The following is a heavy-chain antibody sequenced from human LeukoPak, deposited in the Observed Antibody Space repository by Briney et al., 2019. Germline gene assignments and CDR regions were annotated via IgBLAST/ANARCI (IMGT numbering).Heavy chain of an antibody. Sequence: GGSLRLSCAASGFTFSSYAMSWVRQAPGKGLEWVSGISWNSGSIGYADSVKGRFTISRDNAKNSLYLQMNSLRAEDTALYYCAKGSSMVRGFDAFDIWGQGTMVTVSS. J-gene: IGHJ3*02. V-gene: IGHV3-9*01. CDR2: ISWNSGSI. CDR1: GFTFSSYA. D-gene: IGHD3-10*01. CDR3: AKGSSMVRGFDAFDI.